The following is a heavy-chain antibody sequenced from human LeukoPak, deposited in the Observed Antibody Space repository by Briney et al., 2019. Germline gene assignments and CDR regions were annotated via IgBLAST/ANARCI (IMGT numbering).Heavy chain of an antibody. J-gene: IGHJ4*02. V-gene: IGHV3-7*01. CDR3: ARSFDYVWGRD. D-gene: IGHD3-16*01. CDR2: MKPDGSEK. CDR1: GFTVSNCW. Sequence: PGGSLRLSCAASGFTVSNCWMSWVRQAPGEGLEWVANMKPDGSEKSYVDSVKGRFTISRDNAKNSLYLQMNSLRAEDTAVYYCARSFDYVWGRDWGQGTLVTVSS.